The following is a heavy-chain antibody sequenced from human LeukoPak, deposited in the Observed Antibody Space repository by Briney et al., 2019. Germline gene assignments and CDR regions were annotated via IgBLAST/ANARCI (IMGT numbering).Heavy chain of an antibody. CDR2: INPNSGGT. V-gene: IGHV1-2*02. Sequence: ASVKVSCKASGYTFTGYYMHWVRQAPGHGLEWMGWINPNSGGTNYAQKFQGRVTMTRDTSISTAYMELSRLRSDDTAVYYCARERTLTSCYDYWGQGTLVTVSS. CDR3: ARERTLTSCYDY. J-gene: IGHJ4*02. D-gene: IGHD2-15*01. CDR1: GYTFTGYY.